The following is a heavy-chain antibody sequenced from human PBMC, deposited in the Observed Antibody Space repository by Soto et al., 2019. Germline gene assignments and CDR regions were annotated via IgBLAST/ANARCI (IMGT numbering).Heavy chain of an antibody. CDR2: INPNCGGT. CDR1: GYTFTGYY. D-gene: IGHD3-22*01. V-gene: IGHV1-2*02. Sequence: EASVKVSCKASGYTFTGYYMHWVRQAPGQGLEWMGWINPNCGGTNYAQKFQGRVTMTRDTSISTAYMELSRLRSDDTAVYYCARLGPSYASTGSPRHSFDNWGQGTLVTVSS. CDR3: ARLGPSYASTGSPRHSFDN. J-gene: IGHJ4*01.